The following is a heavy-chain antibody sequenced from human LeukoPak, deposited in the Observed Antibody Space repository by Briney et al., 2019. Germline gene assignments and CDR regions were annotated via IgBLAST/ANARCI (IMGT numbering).Heavy chain of an antibody. CDR3: ARVVYAIGP. J-gene: IGHJ5*02. CDR2: INHSGST. V-gene: IGHV4-34*01. CDR1: GFSFSDYY. Sequence: PGGSLRLSCAASGFSFSDYYMDWVRQAPGKGLEWIGEINHSGSTNYNPSLKSRVTISVDTSKNQFSLKLSSVTAADTAVYYCARVVYAIGPWGQGTLVTVSS. D-gene: IGHD2-8*01.